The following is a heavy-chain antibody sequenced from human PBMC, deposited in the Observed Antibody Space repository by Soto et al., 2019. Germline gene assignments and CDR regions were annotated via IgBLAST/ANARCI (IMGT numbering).Heavy chain of an antibody. V-gene: IGHV4-4*08. D-gene: IGHD3-3*02. CDR2: MYFGGSF. CDR3: ASPKIAFYNWFDP. J-gene: IGHJ5*02. CDR1: GASVSTGY. Sequence: SETRSLTCNVSGASVSTGYWSWIRQPPGKGLEWLGFMYFGGSFNYNPSLTSRVTISVDTSKNQFSLKLSSVTAADTAVYYCASPKIAFYNWFDPWGQGTLVTVSS.